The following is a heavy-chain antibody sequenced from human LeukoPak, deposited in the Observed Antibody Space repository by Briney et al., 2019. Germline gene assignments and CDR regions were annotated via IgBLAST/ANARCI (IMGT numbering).Heavy chain of an antibody. D-gene: IGHD1-1*01. V-gene: IGHV4-4*02. J-gene: IGHJ6*03. CDR1: GFTFSNAW. CDR2: IYHSGST. CDR3: ARDTGGTTHYYYYYYMDV. Sequence: GSLRLSCAASGFTFSNAWMSWVRQAPGKGLEWIGSIYHSGSTYYNPSLKSRVTISVDTSKNQFSLKLSSVTAADTAVYYCARDTGGTTHYYYYYYMDVWGKGTTVTVSS.